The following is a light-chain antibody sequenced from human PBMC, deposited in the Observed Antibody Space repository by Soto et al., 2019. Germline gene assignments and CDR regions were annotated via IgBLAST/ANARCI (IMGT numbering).Light chain of an antibody. J-gene: IGKJ2*01. CDR3: QQYYSTPYT. CDR2: WAS. V-gene: IGKV4-1*01. CDR1: QSVLYSSNNKNY. Sequence: DIVMTQSPDSLAVSLGERATINCKSSQSVLYSSNNKNYLAWYQQKPGQPPKLLIYWASARESGVPDRFSGRGSGAGFTFPLRRLQAGDGGGFYCQQYYSTPYTFGQGTKLEIK.